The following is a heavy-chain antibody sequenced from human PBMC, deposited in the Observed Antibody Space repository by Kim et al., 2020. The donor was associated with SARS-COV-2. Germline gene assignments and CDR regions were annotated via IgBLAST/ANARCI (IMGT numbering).Heavy chain of an antibody. V-gene: IGHV3-23*01. Sequence: TYSADSVKGRFTNSRDNSKNTLYLQVNSLSAEDTAVYYCAKRATELAFDFWGQGTMVTVSS. CDR2: T. J-gene: IGHJ3*01. D-gene: IGHD5-12*01. CDR3: AKRATELAFDF.